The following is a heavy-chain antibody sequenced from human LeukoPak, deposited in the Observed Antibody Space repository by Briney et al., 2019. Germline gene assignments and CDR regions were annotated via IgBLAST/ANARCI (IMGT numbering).Heavy chain of an antibody. J-gene: IGHJ4*02. D-gene: IGHD7-27*01. CDR2: IYTSGST. V-gene: IGHV4-4*09. Sequence: SETLSLTCTVSGGSISSYYWSWIRQPPGKGLEWIGNIYTSGSTNYNPSLKSRVTISVDTSKNQFSLKLSSVTAADTAVYYCARQRDWGLGIDYWGQGTLVTVSS. CDR3: ARQRDWGLGIDY. CDR1: GGSISSYY.